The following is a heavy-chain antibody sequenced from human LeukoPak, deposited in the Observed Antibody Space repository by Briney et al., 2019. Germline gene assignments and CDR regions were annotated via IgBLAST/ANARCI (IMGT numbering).Heavy chain of an antibody. CDR3: AGRFLEWLPNAFDI. CDR1: GGSISSYY. J-gene: IGHJ3*02. CDR2: IYTSGST. D-gene: IGHD3-3*01. V-gene: IGHV4-4*07. Sequence: SETLSLTCTVSGGSISSYYWSWIRQPAGKGLEWIGRIYTSGSTNYNPSLKSRVTMSVDTSKNRFSLKLSSVTAADTAVYYCAGRFLEWLPNAFDIWGQGTMVTVSS.